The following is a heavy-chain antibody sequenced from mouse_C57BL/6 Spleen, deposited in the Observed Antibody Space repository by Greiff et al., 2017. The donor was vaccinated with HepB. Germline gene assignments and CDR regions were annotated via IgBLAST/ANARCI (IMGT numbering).Heavy chain of an antibody. CDR2: IYIGNGYT. J-gene: IGHJ3*01. Sequence: VQLKESGAELVRPGSSVKMSCKTSGYTFTSYGINWVKQRPGQGLEWIGYIYIGNGYTEYNEKFKGKATLTSNTSSSTAYMQLSSLTSEDSAIYFCARASTVGDSWFAYWGQGTLVTVSA. V-gene: IGHV1-58*01. CDR1: GYTFTSYG. D-gene: IGHD1-1*01. CDR3: ARASTVGDSWFAY.